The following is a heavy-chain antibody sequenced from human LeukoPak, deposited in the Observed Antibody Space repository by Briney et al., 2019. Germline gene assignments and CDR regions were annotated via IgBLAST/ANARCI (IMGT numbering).Heavy chain of an antibody. D-gene: IGHD2-8*01. Sequence: GGSLRLSCAPSGFSFPSYWMTWVRQAPGKGLEWVANIKQDGTEQYYVDSLKDRFTVSRDNTKNSLFLQMTNLRAEDTAVYYCARGLSYCSNGVCPFDYWGQGTQVTVSS. V-gene: IGHV3-7*02. CDR1: GFSFPSYW. J-gene: IGHJ4*02. CDR3: ARGLSYCSNGVCPFDY. CDR2: IKQDGTEQ.